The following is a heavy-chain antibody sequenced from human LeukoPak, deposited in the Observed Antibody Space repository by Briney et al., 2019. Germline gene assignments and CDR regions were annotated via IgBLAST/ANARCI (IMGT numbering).Heavy chain of an antibody. J-gene: IGHJ1*01. V-gene: IGHV3-23*01. D-gene: IGHD3-22*01. CDR1: GFTFSSYA. CDR2: ISGSGGTT. CDR3: AKEEGYYYDSGGYYVEYFQH. Sequence: GGSLRLSCAASGFTFSSYAMSWVRQAPGKGLEWVSAISGSGGTTYYADSVKGRFTFSRDNSKNTLYLQMNSLRAEDTAVYYCAKEEGYYYDSGGYYVEYFQHWGQGTLVTVSS.